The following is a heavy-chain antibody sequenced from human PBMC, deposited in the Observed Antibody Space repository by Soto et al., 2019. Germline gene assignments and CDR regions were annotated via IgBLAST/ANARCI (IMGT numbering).Heavy chain of an antibody. V-gene: IGHV3-21*01. CDR2: ISSSSSYI. CDR3: AREGYSGYPSEIDY. Sequence: PGVSMRVSCAAAGGTFSSYGGNWVRKTTGKGLEWVSSISSSSSYIYYADSVKGRFTISRDNAKNSLYLQMNSLRAEDTAVYYCAREGYSGYPSEIDYWGQGTLVTVSS. CDR1: GGTFSSYG. D-gene: IGHD5-12*01. J-gene: IGHJ4*02.